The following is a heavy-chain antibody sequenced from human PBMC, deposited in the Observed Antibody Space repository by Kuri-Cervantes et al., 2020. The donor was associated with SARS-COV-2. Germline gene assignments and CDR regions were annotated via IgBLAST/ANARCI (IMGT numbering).Heavy chain of an antibody. Sequence: KVSCKGSGYSFTSYWIGWVRQMPGKGPEWMGRIDPSDSYTNYSPSFQGHVTISADKSISTAYLQWSSLKASDTAMYYCALRGGYYYDSSGPVDYWGQGTLVTVSS. D-gene: IGHD3-22*01. J-gene: IGHJ4*02. CDR1: GYSFTSYW. CDR3: ALRGGYYYDSSGPVDY. CDR2: IDPSDSYT. V-gene: IGHV5-10-1*01.